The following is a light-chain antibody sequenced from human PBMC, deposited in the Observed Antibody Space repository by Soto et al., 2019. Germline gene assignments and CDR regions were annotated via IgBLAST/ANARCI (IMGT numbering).Light chain of an antibody. CDR3: SSYTSSGTPYV. CDR1: SSDVGGYNY. Sequence: QSALTQPASVSGSPGHSITISCTGSSSDVGGYNYVSWYQQHPGKAPKLMIYEVRNRPSGVSNRFSGSKSGNTASLTIYGLQAEDEADYYCSSYTSSGTPYVFGTGTKLTVL. J-gene: IGLJ1*01. CDR2: EVR. V-gene: IGLV2-14*01.